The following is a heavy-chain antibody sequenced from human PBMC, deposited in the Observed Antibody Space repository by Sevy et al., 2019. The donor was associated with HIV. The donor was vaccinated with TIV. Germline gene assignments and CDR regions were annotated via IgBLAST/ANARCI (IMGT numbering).Heavy chain of an antibody. D-gene: IGHD5-18*01. CDR3: ARDLGYGMLSPYFDY. CDR2: ISYDGSNK. J-gene: IGHJ4*02. V-gene: IGHV3-30-3*01. CDR1: GFTFSSYA. Sequence: GSLRLSCAASGFTFSSYAMHWVRQAPGKGLEWVAVISYDGSNKYYANSVKGRFTISRENSKNTRYLQMNSLRAEDTAVYYCARDLGYGMLSPYFDYWGQGTLVTVSS.